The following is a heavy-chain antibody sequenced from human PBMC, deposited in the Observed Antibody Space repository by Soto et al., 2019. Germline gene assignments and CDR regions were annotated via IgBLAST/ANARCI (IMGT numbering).Heavy chain of an antibody. CDR1: GFTFSSYA. J-gene: IGHJ4*02. CDR3: ARGPSSLTRFDY. Sequence: QVQLVESGGGVVQPGRPLRLSCAASGFTFSSYALHWVRQAPGKGLEWVAVISYDGSNKYYADSVKGRFTISRDNSKNTLYVQMNSLRGEDTAVYYCARGPSSLTRFDYWGQGTLVTVSS. D-gene: IGHD2-2*01. V-gene: IGHV3-30-3*01. CDR2: ISYDGSNK.